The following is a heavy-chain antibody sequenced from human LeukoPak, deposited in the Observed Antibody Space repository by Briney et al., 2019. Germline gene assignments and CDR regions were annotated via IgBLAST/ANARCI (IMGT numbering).Heavy chain of an antibody. D-gene: IGHD5-18*01. Sequence: SETLSLTCTVSGGSVSNSLYYWSWIRQPPGKGLEWIGYIYYNGDTNYNPSLKSRVIISIDTSSNQFSLRLNSMTTADTAVYYCARVLRAASWRSYDYWGQGSLVTVSS. CDR1: GGSVSNSLYY. CDR3: ARVLRAASWRSYDY. CDR2: IYYNGDT. J-gene: IGHJ4*02. V-gene: IGHV4-61*01.